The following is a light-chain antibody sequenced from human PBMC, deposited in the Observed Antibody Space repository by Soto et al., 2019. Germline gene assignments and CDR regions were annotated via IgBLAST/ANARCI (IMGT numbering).Light chain of an antibody. V-gene: IGKV1-39*01. CDR3: QQSYSTVWT. CDR1: QSISSY. J-gene: IGKJ1*01. CDR2: AAS. Sequence: DIQMTQSPSSLSASVGDRVTITCRASQSISSYLNWYQQKPGKAPKLLIYAASSLQSGVPSRFSGSGSGTDFTLTISSLQPEDFATYYCQQSYSTVWTFGQATKVDIK.